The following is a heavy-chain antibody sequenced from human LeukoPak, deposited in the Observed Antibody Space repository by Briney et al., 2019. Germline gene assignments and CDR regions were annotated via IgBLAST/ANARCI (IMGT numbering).Heavy chain of an antibody. Sequence: ASVKVSCKASGGTFSSYAISWVRQAPGQGLEWMGGIIPIFGTANYAQKFQGRVTITADESTSTAYMELSSLRSEDTAVYYCARGKHYDFWSGYLPVYYYYGMDVWGQGTTVTVSS. CDR1: GGTFSSYA. V-gene: IGHV1-69*13. CDR3: ARGKHYDFWSGYLPVYYYYGMDV. CDR2: IIPIFGTA. D-gene: IGHD3-3*01. J-gene: IGHJ6*02.